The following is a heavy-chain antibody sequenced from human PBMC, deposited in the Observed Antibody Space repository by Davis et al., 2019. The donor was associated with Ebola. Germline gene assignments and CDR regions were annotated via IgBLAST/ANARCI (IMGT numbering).Heavy chain of an antibody. CDR1: GYTFTGYY. V-gene: IGHV1-2*02. D-gene: IGHD2-15*01. Sequence: ASVKVSCKASGYTFTGYYMHWVRQAPGQGLEWMGWINPNSGGTNYAQKFQGRVTMTRNTSISTAYMELSSLRSEDTAVYYCARRLARGVAAPAYYYYYGMDVWGQGTTVTVSS. CDR3: ARRLARGVAAPAYYYYYGMDV. J-gene: IGHJ6*02. CDR2: INPNSGGT.